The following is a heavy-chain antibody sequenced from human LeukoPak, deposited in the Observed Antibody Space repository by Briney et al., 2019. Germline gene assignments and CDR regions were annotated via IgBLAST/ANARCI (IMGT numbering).Heavy chain of an antibody. CDR1: GHTFTSYD. Sequence: ASVKVSCKASGHTFTSYDINWVRQATGQGLEWMGWMNPNSGNTGNAQKFQGRVTMTRNTSKSTAYMELSSLRSEDTAVYYCARGQRDYYDSSGYQDAFDIWGRGTMVTVSS. D-gene: IGHD3-22*01. CDR2: MNPNSGNT. J-gene: IGHJ3*02. CDR3: ARGQRDYYDSSGYQDAFDI. V-gene: IGHV1-8*01.